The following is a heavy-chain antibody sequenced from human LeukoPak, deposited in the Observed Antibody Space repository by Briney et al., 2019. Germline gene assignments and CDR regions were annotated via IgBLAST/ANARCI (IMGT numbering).Heavy chain of an antibody. CDR1: GLIFNTYG. Sequence: GSSLRLSCVASGLIFNTYGMHWVRQAPGKGLEWVGRIKSKANGGTTDYGALVKGRFTISRDDSKNTLYLQMDSLKTEDTAVYYCTTLVVEPDYWGQGTLVTVSS. CDR3: TTLVVEPDY. J-gene: IGHJ4*02. D-gene: IGHD2-15*01. CDR2: IKSKANGGTT. V-gene: IGHV3-15*01.